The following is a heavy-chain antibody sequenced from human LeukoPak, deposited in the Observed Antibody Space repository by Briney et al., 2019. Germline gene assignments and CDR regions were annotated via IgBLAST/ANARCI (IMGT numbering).Heavy chain of an antibody. D-gene: IGHD2-2*01. J-gene: IGHJ5*02. CDR3: ARSRHIVVVPAAMRANWFDP. V-gene: IGHV1-2*02. CDR1: GYTFTNYD. Sequence: ASVKVSCKASGYTFTNYDINWVRQAPGQGLEWMGWINPNSGGTNYAQKFQGRVTMTRDTSISTAYMELSRLRSDDTAVYYCARSRHIVVVPAAMRANWFDPWGQGTLVTVSS. CDR2: INPNSGGT.